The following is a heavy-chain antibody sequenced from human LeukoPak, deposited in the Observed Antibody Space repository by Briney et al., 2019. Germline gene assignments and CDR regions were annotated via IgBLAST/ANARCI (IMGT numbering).Heavy chain of an antibody. J-gene: IGHJ4*02. D-gene: IGHD2-8*01. CDR1: GGSISSFY. Sequence: SETLSLTCAVSGGSISSFYWSWIRQPPGKGLEWIGYVFYTGDTNSNPSLKSRVTMSLDTSKNQLSLRLTSVTAANTAVYYCSMVYATFDYWGQGTLVTVSS. CDR2: VFYTGDT. CDR3: SMVYATFDY. V-gene: IGHV4-59*08.